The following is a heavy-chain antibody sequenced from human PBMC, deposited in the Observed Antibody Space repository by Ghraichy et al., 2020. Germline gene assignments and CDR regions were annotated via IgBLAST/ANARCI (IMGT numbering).Heavy chain of an antibody. D-gene: IGHD3-22*01. CDR3: ATNYDPRYYYYYGMDV. Sequence: ASVKVSCKVSGYTLTELSMHWVRQAPGKGLEWMGGFDPEDGETIYAQKFQGRVTMTEDTSTDTAYMELSSLRSEDTAVYYCATNYDPRYYYYYGMDVWGQGTTVTVSS. V-gene: IGHV1-24*01. J-gene: IGHJ6*02. CDR2: FDPEDGET. CDR1: GYTLTELS.